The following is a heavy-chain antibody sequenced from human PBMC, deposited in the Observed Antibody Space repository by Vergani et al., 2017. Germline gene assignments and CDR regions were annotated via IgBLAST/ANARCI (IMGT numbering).Heavy chain of an antibody. CDR2: FDPEDGET. J-gene: IGHJ5*02. CDR1: GYTLTELS. Sequence: QVQLVQSGAEVKKPGASVKVSCKVSGYTLTELSMHWVRQAPGKGLEWMGGFDPEDGETIYAQKFQGRVTITADESTSTAYMELSSLRSEDTAVYYCARERPSIAAAGTFWFDPWGQGTLVTVSS. V-gene: IGHV1-24*01. D-gene: IGHD6-13*01. CDR3: ARERPSIAAAGTFWFDP.